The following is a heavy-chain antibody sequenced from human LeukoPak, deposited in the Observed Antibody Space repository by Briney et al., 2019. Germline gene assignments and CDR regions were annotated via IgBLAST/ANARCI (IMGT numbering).Heavy chain of an antibody. J-gene: IGHJ4*02. CDR3: ASNMRWGLPSNY. Sequence: SETLSLTCTVSGGSISSSSYYWGWIRQPPGKGLEWIGSIYYSGSTYYNPSLKSRVTISVDTSKNQFSLKLSSVTAADTAVYYCASNMRWGLPSNYWGQGTLVTVSS. CDR1: GGSISSSSYY. D-gene: IGHD5-24*01. CDR2: IYYSGST. V-gene: IGHV4-39*01.